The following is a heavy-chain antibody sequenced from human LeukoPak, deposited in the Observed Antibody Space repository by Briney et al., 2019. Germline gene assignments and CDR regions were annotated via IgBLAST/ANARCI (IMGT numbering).Heavy chain of an antibody. V-gene: IGHV3-74*01. CDR1: GFNFSNYY. D-gene: IGHD3-16*02. J-gene: IGHJ4*02. CDR2: INSDGSSN. CDR3: VRYRPAPA. Sequence: PGGSLRLSCAASGFNFSNYYMHWVRQAPGEGLVWISGINSDGSSNYYGDSVKGRFTISRDNARKTLYLLMSSLRAEDSAIYYCVRYRPAPAWGQGTLVTVAS.